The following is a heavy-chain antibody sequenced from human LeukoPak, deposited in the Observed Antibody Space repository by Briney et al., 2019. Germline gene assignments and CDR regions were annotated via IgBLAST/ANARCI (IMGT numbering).Heavy chain of an antibody. V-gene: IGHV1-46*01. Sequence: ASVKVSCKASGNSFTNYNMHWVRLAPGQGLEWVGIITPSNGATNYAQKFRGRVTMTRDTSTSTIYMELSSLKSEDTAVYYCTREVAGPYHFDEWGQGTLVTVSS. D-gene: IGHD2-21*01. J-gene: IGHJ4*02. CDR3: TREVAGPYHFDE. CDR1: GNSFTNYN. CDR2: ITPSNGAT.